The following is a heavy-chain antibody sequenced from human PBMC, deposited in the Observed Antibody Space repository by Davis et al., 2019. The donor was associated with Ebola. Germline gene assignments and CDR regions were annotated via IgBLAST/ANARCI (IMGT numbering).Heavy chain of an antibody. Sequence: GGSLRLSCAASGFIFRIHAMHWVRQAPGKGLEWVSVIYRDGRTYYADSVKGRFIVSRDNSKNTLFLQMDSLRADDTAVYYCTRHVSGDFWYFDLWGRGTLVSVSS. D-gene: IGHD4-17*01. CDR3: TRHVSGDFWYFDL. CDR1: GFIFRIHA. J-gene: IGHJ2*01. CDR2: IYRDGRT. V-gene: IGHV3-66*04.